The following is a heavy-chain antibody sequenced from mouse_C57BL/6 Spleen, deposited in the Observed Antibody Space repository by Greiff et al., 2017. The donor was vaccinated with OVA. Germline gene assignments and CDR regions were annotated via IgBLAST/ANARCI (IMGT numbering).Heavy chain of an antibody. D-gene: IGHD2-1*01. V-gene: IGHV6-3*01. Sequence: EVKLVESGGGLVQPGGSMKLSCVASGFTFSNYWMNWVRQSPEKGLEWVAQIRLKSDNYATHYAESVKGRFTISRDDSKSSVYLQMNNLRAEDTGIYYCTALLWVYYAMDYWGQGTSVTVSS. CDR1: GFTFSNYW. CDR3: TALLWVYYAMDY. J-gene: IGHJ4*01. CDR2: IRLKSDNYAT.